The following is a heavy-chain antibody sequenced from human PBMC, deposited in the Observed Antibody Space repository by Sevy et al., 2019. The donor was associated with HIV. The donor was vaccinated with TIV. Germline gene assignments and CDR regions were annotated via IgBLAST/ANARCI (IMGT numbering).Heavy chain of an antibody. D-gene: IGHD6-13*01. Sequence: GGSLRLSCAASGFTFSSYGMHWVRQAPGKGLEWVAVIWYDGSNKYYADSVKGRFTISRDNSKNTLYLQMNSLRAEDTAVYYCARDLQLVTDYYYGMDVWGQGTTVTVSS. CDR3: ARDLQLVTDYYYGMDV. V-gene: IGHV3-33*01. CDR1: GFTFSSYG. J-gene: IGHJ6*02. CDR2: IWYDGSNK.